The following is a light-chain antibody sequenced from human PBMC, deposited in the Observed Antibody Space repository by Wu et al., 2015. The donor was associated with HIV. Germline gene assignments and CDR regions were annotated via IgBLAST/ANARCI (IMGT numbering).Light chain of an antibody. CDR2: GAS. CDR3: QQYGDSPVT. J-gene: IGKJ5*01. V-gene: IGKV3-20*01. Sequence: ENVLTQSPATLSLSPGQRATLSCRSGQSVSASYLAWYQKKPGQSPRLVVYGASKRAANIPDRFGGSGSGTDFILTISGLEPEDFAIYYCQQYGDSPVTFGQGTRLE. CDR1: QSVSASY.